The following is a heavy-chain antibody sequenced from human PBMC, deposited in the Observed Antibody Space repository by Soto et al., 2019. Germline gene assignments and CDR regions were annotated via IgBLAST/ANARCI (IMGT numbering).Heavy chain of an antibody. CDR1: GYTFTSYY. D-gene: IGHD3-16*01. V-gene: IGHV1-46*01. CDR2: INPSGGST. Sequence: GASVKVSCKASGYTFTSYYMHWVRQAPGQGLEWMGIINPSGGSTSYAQKFQGRVTMTRDTSTSTVYMELSSLRSEDTAVYYCARVLRLSRVPTPIYGMDVWGQGTTVTVSS. CDR3: ARVLRLSRVPTPIYGMDV. J-gene: IGHJ6*02.